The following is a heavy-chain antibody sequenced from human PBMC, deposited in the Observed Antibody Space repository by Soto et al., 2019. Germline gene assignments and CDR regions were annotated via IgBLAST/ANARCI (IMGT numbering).Heavy chain of an antibody. J-gene: IGHJ4*02. CDR2: IIPLLGST. CDR1: GFSLKTYA. D-gene: IGHD1-1*01. CDR3: ARAYLASTGTPYDF. Sequence: QVQLVQSGAEVKKPGSSVKVSCNVSGFSLKTYAFSWVRQAPGQALEWMGVIIPLLGSTNYAQSLQGRVTITADESAGTVFLELSSLRSDDTAVYFCARAYLASTGTPYDFWGQGTLVTVSS. V-gene: IGHV1-69*11.